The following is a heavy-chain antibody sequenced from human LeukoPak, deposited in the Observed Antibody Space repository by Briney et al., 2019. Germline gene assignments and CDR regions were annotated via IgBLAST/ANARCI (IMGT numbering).Heavy chain of an antibody. CDR1: DDSISDYY. CDR2: ISHSESA. J-gene: IGHJ3*02. D-gene: IGHD4-11*01. V-gene: IGHV4-59*12. CDR3: ARDGGTTSNPSHDTFAI. Sequence: SETLSLTCTVSDDSISDYYRGWIRQPPGRGLEWIGYISHSESAYYSPSLESRITISVDRSKNQFSLKLKSVTAADTAIYYCARDGGTTSNPSHDTFAIWGQGTMVAVSS.